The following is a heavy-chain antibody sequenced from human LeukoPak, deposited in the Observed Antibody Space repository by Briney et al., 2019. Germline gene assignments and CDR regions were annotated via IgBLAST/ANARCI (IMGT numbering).Heavy chain of an antibody. CDR3: TRDDTYYDFWSGSTTRAYYMDV. CDR1: GFTFGDYA. V-gene: IGHV3-49*04. CDR2: IRSKAYGGTT. J-gene: IGHJ6*03. D-gene: IGHD3-3*01. Sequence: GRSLRLSCTASGFTFGDYAMSWVRQAPGKGLEWVGFIRSKAYGGTTEYAASVKGRFTISRDDSKSIAYLQMNSLKTEDTAVYYCTRDDTYYDFWSGSTTRAYYMDVWGKGTTVTVSS.